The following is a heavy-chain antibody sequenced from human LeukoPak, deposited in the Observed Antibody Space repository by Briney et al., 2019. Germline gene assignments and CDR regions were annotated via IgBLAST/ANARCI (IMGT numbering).Heavy chain of an antibody. J-gene: IGHJ6*03. Sequence: SVKVSCKASGGTFSSYAISWVRQAPGQGLEWMGGIIPILGTANYAQKFQGRVTITADESTSTAYMELSSLRSEDTAVYYCARSYRSYYYYYMDVWDKGTTVTISS. CDR1: GGTFSSYA. CDR3: ARSYRSYYYYYMDV. CDR2: IIPILGTA. V-gene: IGHV1-69*13. D-gene: IGHD1-26*01.